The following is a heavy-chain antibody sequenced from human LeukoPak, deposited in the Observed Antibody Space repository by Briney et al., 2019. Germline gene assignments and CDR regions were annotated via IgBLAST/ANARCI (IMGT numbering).Heavy chain of an antibody. D-gene: IGHD2-15*01. CDR3: ARIVVVVAATDAFDI. CDR1: GGSISSSSYD. CDR2: IYYSGST. V-gene: IGHV4-39*07. J-gene: IGHJ3*02. Sequence: SETLSLTCTVSGGSISSSSYDWGWLRQPPGKGLEWIGSIYYSGSTYYNPPLKSRVTISVDTSKNQFSLKLSSVTAADTAVYYCARIVVVVAATDAFDIWGQGTMVTVSS.